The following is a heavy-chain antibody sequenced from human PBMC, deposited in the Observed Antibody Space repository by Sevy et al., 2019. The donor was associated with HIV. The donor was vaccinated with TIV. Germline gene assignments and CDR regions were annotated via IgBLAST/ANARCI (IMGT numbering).Heavy chain of an antibody. CDR2: IHYRGGT. Sequence: SETLSLTCTVSGGSISSYYWSWIRQPPGKGLEWIGHIHYRGGTTYNPSLKSRVTISVDTSKIHFSLRLNFVTAADTAVYYCARYDILTGHSDVFDIWGQGTMVTVSS. CDR3: ARYDILTGHSDVFDI. J-gene: IGHJ3*02. CDR1: GGSISSYY. D-gene: IGHD3-9*01. V-gene: IGHV4-59*13.